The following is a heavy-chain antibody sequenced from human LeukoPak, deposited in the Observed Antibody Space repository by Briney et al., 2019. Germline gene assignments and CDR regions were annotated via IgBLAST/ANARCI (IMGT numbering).Heavy chain of an antibody. CDR3: ARLSSDGSYYYYYYMDV. CDR2: IYHSGST. Sequence: KSSETLSLTCAVSGYSISSGYYWGWIRQPPGKGLERIGSIYHSGSTYYNPSLKSRVTISVDTSKNQFSLKLSSVTAADTAVYYCARLSSDGSYYYYYYMDVWGKGTTVTVSS. D-gene: IGHD6-25*01. CDR1: GYSISSGYY. J-gene: IGHJ6*03. V-gene: IGHV4-38-2*01.